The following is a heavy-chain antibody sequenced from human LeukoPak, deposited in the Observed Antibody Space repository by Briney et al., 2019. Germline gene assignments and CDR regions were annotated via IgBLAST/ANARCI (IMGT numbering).Heavy chain of an antibody. V-gene: IGHV5-51*01. J-gene: IGHJ4*02. CDR2: IYPGDSDI. D-gene: IGHD5-12*01. CDR3: ARHMVPYSGSDLGDY. Sequence: KAGESLKISCKGSGYSFTNYWIGWVRQMPGKGLEWMGIIYPGDSDIRYSPSFQGQVTISADKSINTAYLQWSSLKASDTAMYYCARHMVPYSGSDLGDYWGQGTLVTVSS. CDR1: GYSFTNYW.